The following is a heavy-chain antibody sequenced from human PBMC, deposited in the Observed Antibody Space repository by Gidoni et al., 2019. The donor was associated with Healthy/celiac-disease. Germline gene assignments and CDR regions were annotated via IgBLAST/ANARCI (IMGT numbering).Heavy chain of an antibody. Sequence: QLQLPESGSGLVKPSQTLSLTCAVSGGSISSGGYSWSWIRQPPGKCLEWIGYIYHSRSTYYNPSLKSRVTISVDRSKNQFSLKLSSVTAADTAVYYCARGVTAYNWFDPWGQGTLVTVSS. CDR2: IYHSRST. J-gene: IGHJ5*02. V-gene: IGHV4-30-2*01. CDR3: ARGVTAYNWFDP. D-gene: IGHD2-21*02. CDR1: GGSISSGGYS.